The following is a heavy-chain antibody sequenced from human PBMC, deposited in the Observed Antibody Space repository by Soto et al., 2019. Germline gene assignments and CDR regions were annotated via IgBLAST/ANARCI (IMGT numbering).Heavy chain of an antibody. V-gene: IGHV1-69*01. CDR3: ARERLNTGWYGFDY. D-gene: IGHD6-19*01. CDR2: IIPIFDIT. J-gene: IGHJ4*02. CDR1: GGTFRSYS. Sequence: QVQLVQSGAEVKKPGSSVKVSCKASGGTFRSYSISWVRQAPGQGLEWMGGIIPIFDITNYAQKFQGRVTITADESTSTAYMELSSLGSDDTAVYFCARERLNTGWYGFDYWGPGAQVTVSS.